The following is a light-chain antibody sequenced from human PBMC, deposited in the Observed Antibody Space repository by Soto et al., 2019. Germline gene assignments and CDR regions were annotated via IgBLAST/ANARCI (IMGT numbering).Light chain of an antibody. CDR2: KAS. J-gene: IGKJ1*01. CDR1: QTISSW. CDR3: QHYNSYSEA. Sequence: DIQITQSPSTLSGSVGDRVTITCRASQTISSWLAWYQQKPGKAPKLLIYKASTLKSGVPSRFSGSGSGTEFTLTISSLQPDDFATYYCQHYNSYSEAFGQGTKVDIK. V-gene: IGKV1-5*03.